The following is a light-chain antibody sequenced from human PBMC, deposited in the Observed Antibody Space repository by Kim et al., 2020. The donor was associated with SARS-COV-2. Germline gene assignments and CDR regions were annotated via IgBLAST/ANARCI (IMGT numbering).Light chain of an antibody. V-gene: IGKV1-5*03. CDR3: HQYNSYPYP. Sequence: ASVWVSFPITVRASQSFRSCLACYQLHPGKAPNLLIYKASSLEIGFPSRFTASGSGTEFPLPIGTLQPDDFATYSCHQYNSYPYPFGQGTKLEI. J-gene: IGKJ2*01. CDR1: QSFRSC. CDR2: KAS.